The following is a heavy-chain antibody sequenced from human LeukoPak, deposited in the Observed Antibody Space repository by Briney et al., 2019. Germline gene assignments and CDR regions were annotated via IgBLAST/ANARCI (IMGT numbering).Heavy chain of an antibody. CDR3: VRTNPWDLTYYFDY. J-gene: IGHJ4*02. V-gene: IGHV4-59*11. Sequence: SETLSLTCTVSGGSIRSHFWSWVRQPPGKRLEWIGYIFHSGSTNYNPSLKSRVTISVDTSKNQFSLRLTSVTAADTAVYYCVRTNPWDLTYYFDYWGQGTLVTVSS. CDR2: IFHSGST. D-gene: IGHD1-14*01. CDR1: GGSIRSHF.